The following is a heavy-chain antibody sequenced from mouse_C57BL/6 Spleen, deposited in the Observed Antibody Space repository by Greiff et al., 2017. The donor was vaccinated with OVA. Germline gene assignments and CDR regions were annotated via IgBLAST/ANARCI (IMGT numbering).Heavy chain of an antibody. CDR3: TRGEITTVVDAMDY. CDR1: GYTFTDYE. Sequence: QVQLKESGAELVRPGASVTLSCKASGYTFTDYEMHWVKQTPVHGLEWIGAIDPETGGTAYNQKFKGKAILTADKSSSTAYMELRSLTSEDSAVYYCTRGEITTVVDAMDYWGQGTSVTVSS. J-gene: IGHJ4*01. D-gene: IGHD1-1*01. CDR2: IDPETGGT. V-gene: IGHV1-15*01.